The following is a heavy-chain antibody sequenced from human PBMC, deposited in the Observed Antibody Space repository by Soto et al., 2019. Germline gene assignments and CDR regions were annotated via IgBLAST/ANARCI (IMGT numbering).Heavy chain of an antibody. CDR2: ISAYNGNT. Sequence: QVQLVQSGAEVKKPGASVKVSCKASGYTFTSYGISWVRQAPGQGLEWMGWISAYNGNTNYTQKLQGRVTMTTDTSTSTASMELTSLRSDDTAVSYCASRTTMATGSYWGQGTLVTVSS. D-gene: IGHD4-17*01. CDR1: GYTFTSYG. V-gene: IGHV1-18*01. CDR3: ASRTTMATGSY. J-gene: IGHJ4*02.